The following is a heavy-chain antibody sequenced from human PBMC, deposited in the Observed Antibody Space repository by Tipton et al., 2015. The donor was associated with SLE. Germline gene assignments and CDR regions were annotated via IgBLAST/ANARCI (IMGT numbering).Heavy chain of an antibody. D-gene: IGHD6-6*01. CDR1: GGSISSTNYF. CDR2: IYTSGNT. J-gene: IGHJ6*03. Sequence: TLSLTCTVSGGSISSTNYFWTWIRQPAGKGLEWIGRIYTSGNTNYNPSLQSRVTISIDTSKNQFSLKLSSVTAADTAVYFCARAGSSNYYYYIDVWGEGTTVNVSS. CDR3: ARAGSSNYYYYIDV. V-gene: IGHV4-61*02.